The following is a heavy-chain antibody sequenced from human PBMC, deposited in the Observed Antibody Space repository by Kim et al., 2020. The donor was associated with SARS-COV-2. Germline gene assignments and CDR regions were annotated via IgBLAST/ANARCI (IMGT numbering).Heavy chain of an antibody. Sequence: TSHAAAVKGRYTISRDNAKNTLYLQMNSLRAEDTAVYYCAGDLTGANNYWGQGTLVTVSS. V-gene: IGHV3-74*01. CDR3: AGDLTGANNY. CDR2: T. D-gene: IGHD3-10*01. J-gene: IGHJ4*02.